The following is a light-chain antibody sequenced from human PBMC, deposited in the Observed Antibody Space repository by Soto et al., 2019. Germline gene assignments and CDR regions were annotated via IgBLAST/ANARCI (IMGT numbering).Light chain of an antibody. CDR2: EVS. Sequence: QSALTQPASVSGSPGQSITISCTGTSSDVGDYDYVSWYQQLPGHAPKLMIYEVSKRPLGVSNRFSGSKSGNTASLTISGLQAEDGADYYCSSYTSKRTHFVFGTGTKLTVL. CDR1: SSDVGDYDY. J-gene: IGLJ1*01. CDR3: SSYTSKRTHFV. V-gene: IGLV2-14*01.